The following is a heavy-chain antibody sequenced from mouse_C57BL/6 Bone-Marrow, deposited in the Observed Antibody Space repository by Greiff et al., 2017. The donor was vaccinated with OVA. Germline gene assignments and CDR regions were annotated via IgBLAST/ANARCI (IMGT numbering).Heavy chain of an antibody. V-gene: IGHV14-1*01. CDR1: GFNIKDYY. CDR3: TTSYDYGAMDY. J-gene: IGHJ4*01. Sequence: VQLQQSGAELVRPGASVKLSCTASGFNIKDYYMHWVQQRPEQGLEWIGRIDPEDGDTDYAPKFQGQATMTADTSSNTAYLQLSSLTSEDTAVYYCTTSYDYGAMDYGGQGTSVTVSS. CDR2: IDPEDGDT.